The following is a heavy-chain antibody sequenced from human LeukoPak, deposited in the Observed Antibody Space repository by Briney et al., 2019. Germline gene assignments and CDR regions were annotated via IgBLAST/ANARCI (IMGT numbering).Heavy chain of an antibody. CDR2: ISGSGGST. V-gene: IGHV3-23*01. Sequence: ETLSLTCAVSGGSISSTHWWSWVRQPPGKGLEWVSAISGSGGSTYYADSVKGRFTISRDNSKNTLYLQMNSLRAEDTAVYYCAKSPPTPVSRYYYGSGSYYDESYFDYWGQGTLVTVSS. J-gene: IGHJ4*02. D-gene: IGHD3-10*01. CDR3: AKSPPTPVSRYYYGSGSYYDESYFDY. CDR1: GGSISSTH.